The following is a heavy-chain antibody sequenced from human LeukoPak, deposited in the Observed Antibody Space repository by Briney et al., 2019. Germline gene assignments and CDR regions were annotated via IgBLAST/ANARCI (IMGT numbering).Heavy chain of an antibody. Sequence: GRSLRLSCAASGFTFSSYAMHWVRQAPGKGLEWVAVISYDGSNKYYADSVKGRFTISRDNSKNTLYLQMNSLRAEDTAVYYCARGGTGYDRGYFDYWGQGTLVTVSS. D-gene: IGHD5-12*01. CDR1: GFTFSSYA. CDR2: ISYDGSNK. J-gene: IGHJ4*02. V-gene: IGHV3-30-3*01. CDR3: ARGGTGYDRGYFDY.